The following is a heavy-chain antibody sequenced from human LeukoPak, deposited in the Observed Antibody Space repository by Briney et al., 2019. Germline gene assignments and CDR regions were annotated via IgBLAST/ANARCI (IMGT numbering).Heavy chain of an antibody. CDR3: ASSSSGWYYFDY. V-gene: IGHV5-51*01. Sequence: GESMKISCKASGYTFSNYWIGWVRQMPGKGLEWMGLIYPDDSDTRYSPSFQGQVTISADKSINTAYLQWSSLKASDTAMYYCASSSSGWYYFDYWGQGTLVTVSS. J-gene: IGHJ4*02. D-gene: IGHD6-19*01. CDR2: IYPDDSDT. CDR1: GYTFSNYW.